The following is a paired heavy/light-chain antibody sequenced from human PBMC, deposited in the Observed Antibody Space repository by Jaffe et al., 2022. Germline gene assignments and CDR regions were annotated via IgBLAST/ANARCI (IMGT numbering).Light chain of an antibody. CDR1: SSDVGVYNY. CDR2: DVT. Sequence: QSALTQPRSVSGSPGQSVTISCTGTSSDVGVYNYVSWYQHHPGKAPKLMIYDVTKRPSGVPDRFSGSKSGNTASLTISGLQAEDEADYYCCSYAGSYTYVFGTGTKVTVL. V-gene: IGLV2-11*01. J-gene: IGLJ1*01. CDR3: CSYAGSYTYV.
Heavy chain of an antibody. Sequence: QVQLQESGPGLVKPSETLSLTCAVSGYSISSGYYGGWIRQPPGKGLEWIGLIYHSGSTYYNPSLKSRVTISVDTSKNQFSLKLSSVTAADTAVYYCARNLYYDILTGYYSVYYFDYWGQGTLVTVSS. J-gene: IGHJ4*02. CDR1: GYSISSGYY. V-gene: IGHV4-38-2*01. CDR2: IYHSGST. D-gene: IGHD3-9*01. CDR3: ARNLYYDILTGYYSVYYFDY.